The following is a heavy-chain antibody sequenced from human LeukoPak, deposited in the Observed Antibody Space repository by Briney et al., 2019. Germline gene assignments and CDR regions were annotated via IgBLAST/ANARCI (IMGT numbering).Heavy chain of an antibody. CDR3: ARNRAAAGLYYYYGMDV. D-gene: IGHD6-13*01. CDR1: GFTFSSYA. J-gene: IGHJ6*02. V-gene: IGHV3-30-3*01. Sequence: PGESLRLSCAASGFTFSSYAMHWVRQAPGKGLEWVAVISYDGSNKYYADSVKGRFTISRDNSKNTLYLQMNSLRAEDTAVYYCARNRAAAGLYYYYGMDVWGQGTTVTVSS. CDR2: ISYDGSNK.